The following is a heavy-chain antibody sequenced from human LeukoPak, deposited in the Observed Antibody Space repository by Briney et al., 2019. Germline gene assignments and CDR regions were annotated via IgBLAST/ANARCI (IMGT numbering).Heavy chain of an antibody. J-gene: IGHJ5*02. CDR1: GGSISSSRYY. CDR3: ARPLTMILNWFDP. D-gene: IGHD3-22*01. Sequence: PSETLSLTCTVSGGSISSSRYYWGWIRQPPGKGLEWIGSIYYSGSTYYNPSLKSRVTISVDTSKNQFSLKLTSVTAANTAVYYCARPLTMILNWFDPWGQGTLVTVSS. CDR2: IYYSGST. V-gene: IGHV4-39*01.